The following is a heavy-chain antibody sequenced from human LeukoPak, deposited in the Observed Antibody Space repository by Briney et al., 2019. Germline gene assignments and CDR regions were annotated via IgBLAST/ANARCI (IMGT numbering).Heavy chain of an antibody. CDR3: AKAGLYDYVWGSYRQKWFDP. CDR1: GGTFNSYA. Sequence: SVKVSCKASGGTFNSYAINWVRQAPGQGLEWMGRIIPTFGTTNYARNFQGRVTITTVKSTSTAYMELSSLRSEDTAVYYCAKAGLYDYVWGSYRQKWFDPWGQGTLVTVSS. V-gene: IGHV1-69*05. D-gene: IGHD3-16*02. CDR2: IIPTFGTT. J-gene: IGHJ5*02.